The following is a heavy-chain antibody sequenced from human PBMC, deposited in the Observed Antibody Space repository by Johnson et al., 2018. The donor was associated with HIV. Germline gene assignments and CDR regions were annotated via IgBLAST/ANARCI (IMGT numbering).Heavy chain of an antibody. D-gene: IGHD1-26*01. CDR1: GFSVSTYD. CDR3: ASAKSGSFDAFDI. Sequence: MQLVESGGGLVQPGGSLRLSCAASGFSVSTYDMHWVRQATGKGLDWVSVIGTAGDTYYADSVKGRFTISRDNSKNTLYLQMNSLRAEDTAVYYCASAKSGSFDAFDIWGQGTMVTVSS. J-gene: IGHJ3*02. V-gene: IGHV3-13*01. CDR2: IGTAGDT.